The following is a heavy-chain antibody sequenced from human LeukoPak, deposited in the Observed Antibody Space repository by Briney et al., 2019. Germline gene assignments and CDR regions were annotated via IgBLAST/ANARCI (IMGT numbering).Heavy chain of an antibody. J-gene: IGHJ6*03. D-gene: IGHD4-17*01. V-gene: IGHV4-59*08. CDR1: DDSINNNY. CDR3: ARAAYGDYRYYYFYLDV. Sequence: SETLSLTCTVSDDSINNNYWSWIRQPPGKELECIGYIHYSGSTNYNPSLKSRVTISIDTSKNQFSLKLNSVTAADTAVYYCARAAYGDYRYYYFYLDVWGKGTTVTVSS. CDR2: IHYSGST.